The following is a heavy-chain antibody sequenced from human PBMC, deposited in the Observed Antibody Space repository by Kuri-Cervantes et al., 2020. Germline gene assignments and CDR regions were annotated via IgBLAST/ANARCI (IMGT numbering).Heavy chain of an antibody. J-gene: IGHJ6*02. CDR1: GGTFSSYA. D-gene: IGHD5-24*01. CDR3: ARDTPPLEMATTDYYYSMDV. V-gene: IGHV1-69*13. CDR2: IIPIFGTA. Sequence: SVKVSCKASGGTFSSYAISWVRQAPGQGLEWVGGIIPIFGTANYAEKFQGRVTITADESTSTAYMELSSLRSEDTAVYYCARDTPPLEMATTDYYYSMDVWGQGTTVTVSS.